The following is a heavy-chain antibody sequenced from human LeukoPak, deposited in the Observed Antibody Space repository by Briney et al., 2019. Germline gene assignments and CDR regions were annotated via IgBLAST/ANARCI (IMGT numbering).Heavy chain of an antibody. CDR3: AKAEGFFGGYYDH. V-gene: IGHV3-9*01. CDR1: GFTFDDYA. D-gene: IGHD3-22*01. CDR2: ISWNSGSL. J-gene: IGHJ5*02. Sequence: GGSLRLSCAASGFTFDDYAMHWVRQAPGKGLEWVSGISWNSGSLDYADSVKGRFTISRDNARNSLYLQMDSLRAEDTAFYYCAKAEGFFGGYYDHWGQGTLVTGSS.